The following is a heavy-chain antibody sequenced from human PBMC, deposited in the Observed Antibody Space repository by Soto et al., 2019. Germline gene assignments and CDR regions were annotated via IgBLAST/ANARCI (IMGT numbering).Heavy chain of an antibody. CDR2: ISGSGGST. Sequence: VGSLRLSCAASGFTFSSYAMSWVRQAPGKGLEWVSAISGSGGSTYYADSVKGRFTISRDNSKNTLYLQMNSLRAEDTAVYYCANRLLWFGAGGAFDIWGQGTMVTVSS. CDR1: GFTFSSYA. J-gene: IGHJ3*02. CDR3: ANRLLWFGAGGAFDI. V-gene: IGHV3-23*01. D-gene: IGHD3-10*01.